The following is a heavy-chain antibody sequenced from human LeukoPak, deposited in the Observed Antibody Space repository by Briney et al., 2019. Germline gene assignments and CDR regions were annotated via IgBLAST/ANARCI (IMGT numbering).Heavy chain of an antibody. D-gene: IGHD1-1*01. Sequence: GASVNLSVKASGYTFTGYNIHWVRQAPGQGLEWMGWINPNSGGTNYAQKFRGRVTITRDTSISTAYMELSRLRSDDTALYYCARDVGTTIFWFDTWGQGTLVIVSS. CDR2: INPNSGGT. V-gene: IGHV1-2*02. J-gene: IGHJ5*02. CDR1: GYTFTGYN. CDR3: ARDVGTTIFWFDT.